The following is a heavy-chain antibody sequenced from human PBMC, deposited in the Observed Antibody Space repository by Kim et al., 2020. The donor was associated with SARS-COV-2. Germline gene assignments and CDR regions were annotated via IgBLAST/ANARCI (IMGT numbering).Heavy chain of an antibody. J-gene: IGHJ5*02. D-gene: IGHD3-3*01. V-gene: IGHV4-4*02. CDR1: GGSISSSNW. CDR3: ASNLGRTIFGAFDP. Sequence: SETLSLTCAVSGGSISSSNWWSWVRQPPGKGLEWIGEIYHSGSTNYNPSLKSRVTISVDKSKNQFSLKLSSVTAADTAVYYCASNLGRTIFGAFDPWGQGTLVTVSS. CDR2: IYHSGST.